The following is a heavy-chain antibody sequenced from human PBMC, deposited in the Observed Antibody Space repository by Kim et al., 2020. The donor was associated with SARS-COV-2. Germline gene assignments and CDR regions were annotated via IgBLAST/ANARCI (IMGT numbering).Heavy chain of an antibody. CDR3: AREETYFDY. CDR1: GGSISSYY. V-gene: IGHV4-59*01. J-gene: IGHJ4*02. Sequence: SETLSLTCTVSGGSISSYYWSWIRQPPGKGLEWIGYIYYSGSTNYNPSLKSQVTISVDTSKNQFSLKLSSVTAADTAVYYCAREETYFDYWGQGTLVTVSS. CDR2: IYYSGST.